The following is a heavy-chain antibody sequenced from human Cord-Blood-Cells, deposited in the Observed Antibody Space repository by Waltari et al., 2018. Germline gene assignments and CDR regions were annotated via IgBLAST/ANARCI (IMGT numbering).Heavy chain of an antibody. CDR3: ARGGYGSGSYYDY. J-gene: IGHJ4*02. V-gene: IGHV3-74*01. CDR1: GFTFSSYW. D-gene: IGHD3-10*01. CDR2: IKRDGGST. Sequence: EVQLVESGGGLVQPGGSLRLSCAASGFTFSSYWMHWVRQAPGKGLVWVSLIKRDGGSTSYADSVKGRFTISRDNAKNTLYLQMSSLRAEDTAVYYCARGGYGSGSYYDYWGQGTLVTVSS.